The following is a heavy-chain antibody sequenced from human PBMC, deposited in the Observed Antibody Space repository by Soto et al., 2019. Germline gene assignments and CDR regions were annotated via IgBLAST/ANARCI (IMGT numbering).Heavy chain of an antibody. CDR3: IFSTVGV. J-gene: IGHJ6*01. D-gene: IGHD3-3*01. CDR1: GFTFSSHW. CDR2: INDDGSST. Sequence: EVQLVESGGGLVEPGGSLRLSCVASGFTFSSHWMHWVRQAPGKGLEWVSGINDDGSSTNSADSVKGRFTISRDNAKNTLYLQMSSLRAEDTAVYCCIFSTVGVWGQGTTVTVSS. V-gene: IGHV3-74*01.